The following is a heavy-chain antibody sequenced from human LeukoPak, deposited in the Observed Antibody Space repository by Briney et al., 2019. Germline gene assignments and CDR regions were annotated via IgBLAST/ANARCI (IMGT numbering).Heavy chain of an antibody. CDR2: IRSRSTTI. CDR3: ARDFGRWFLDY. CDR1: GFTFSSYW. D-gene: IGHD4-23*01. J-gene: IGHJ4*02. V-gene: IGHV3-48*04. Sequence: GGSLRLSCAASGFTFSSYWMSWVRQAPGKGLEWVSFIRSRSTTIYYADSVKGRFTISRDNAKNSLYLQMNSLRAEDTAVYYCARDFGRWFLDYWGQGTLVTVSS.